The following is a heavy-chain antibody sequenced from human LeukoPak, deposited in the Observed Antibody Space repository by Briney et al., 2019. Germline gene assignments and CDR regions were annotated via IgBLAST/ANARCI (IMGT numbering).Heavy chain of an antibody. D-gene: IGHD6-19*01. CDR1: GFTFSNYW. CDR3: ARSAYSSGWFDY. V-gene: IGHV3-74*01. J-gene: IGHJ4*02. Sequence: GGSLRLSCAASGFTFSNYWMHWVRQAPGKGLVWVSRINTDGSSTSYADSVKGRFTISRDNAKNTLYLQMNSLRAEDTAVYYCARSAYSSGWFDYWGQGTLVTVSS. CDR2: INTDGSST.